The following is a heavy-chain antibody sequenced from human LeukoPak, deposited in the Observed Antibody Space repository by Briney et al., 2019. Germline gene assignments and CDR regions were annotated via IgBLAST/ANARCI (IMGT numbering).Heavy chain of an antibody. J-gene: IGHJ4*02. CDR1: GFTLSSYW. V-gene: IGHV3-7*01. D-gene: IGHD3-16*01. Sequence: GGSLRLSCAASGFTLSSYWMSWVRQAPGKGLEWVANIKQDGSEKYYVDSVKGRFTISRDNAKNSLYLQMNSLRAEDTAVYYCARAREGGFDYWGQGTLVTVSS. CDR2: IKQDGSEK. CDR3: ARAREGGFDY.